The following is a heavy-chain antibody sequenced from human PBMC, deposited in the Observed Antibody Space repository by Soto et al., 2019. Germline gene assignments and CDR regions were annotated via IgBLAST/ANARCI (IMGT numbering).Heavy chain of an antibody. Sequence: GGSLRLSCAASGFTFSSYAMSWVRQAPGKGLEWVSAISGSGGSTYYADSVKGRFTISRDNSKNTLYLQMNSLRAEDTAVYYCAKDEEMGDDIVVVVAADYWGQGTLVTVSS. D-gene: IGHD2-15*01. V-gene: IGHV3-23*01. J-gene: IGHJ4*02. CDR3: AKDEEMGDDIVVVVAADY. CDR2: ISGSGGST. CDR1: GFTFSSYA.